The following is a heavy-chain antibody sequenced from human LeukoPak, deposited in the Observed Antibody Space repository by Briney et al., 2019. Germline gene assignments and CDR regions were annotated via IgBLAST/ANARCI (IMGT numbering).Heavy chain of an antibody. CDR3: ARLGRPFVVVPAASRGTTKPDLRGRDY. V-gene: IGHV1-46*01. D-gene: IGHD2-2*01. CDR1: GYTFTSYY. Sequence: ASVKVSCKASGYTFTSYYMHWVRQAPGQGLEWMGIINPSGGSTSYAQKFQGRVTMTRDTSTSTVYMELSSLRSEDTAVDYCARLGRPFVVVPAASRGTTKPDLRGRDYWGQGTLVTVSS. J-gene: IGHJ4*02. CDR2: INPSGGST.